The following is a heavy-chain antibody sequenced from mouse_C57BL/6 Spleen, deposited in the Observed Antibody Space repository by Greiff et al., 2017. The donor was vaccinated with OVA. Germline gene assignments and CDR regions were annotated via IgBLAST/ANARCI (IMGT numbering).Heavy chain of an antibody. J-gene: IGHJ3*01. D-gene: IGHD1-1*01. CDR3: ARGMYDGSSYPAWFAY. V-gene: IGHV1-64*01. Sequence: QVQLQQPGAELVKPGASVKLSCKASGYTFTSYWMHWVKQRPGQGLEWIGMIHPNSGSTNYNEKFKSKATLTVDKSSSTAYMQLRSLTSEDSAVYYCARGMYDGSSYPAWFAYGGQGTLVTVSA. CDR2: IHPNSGST. CDR1: GYTFTSYW.